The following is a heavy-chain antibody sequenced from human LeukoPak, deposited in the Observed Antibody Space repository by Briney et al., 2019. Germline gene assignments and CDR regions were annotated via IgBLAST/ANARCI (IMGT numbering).Heavy chain of an antibody. CDR2: IYTSGST. V-gene: IGHV4-61*02. J-gene: IGHJ6*03. D-gene: IGHD3-10*01. CDR1: GGSISSGSYY. CDR3: ERAMVRGVKGYYYYYMDV. Sequence: SQTLSLTCTVSGGSISSGSYYWSWIRQPAGKGLEWIGRIYTSGSTNYNPSLKSRVTISVDTSKNQFSLKLSSVTAADTAVYYCERAMVRGVKGYYYYYMDVWGKGTTVTVSS.